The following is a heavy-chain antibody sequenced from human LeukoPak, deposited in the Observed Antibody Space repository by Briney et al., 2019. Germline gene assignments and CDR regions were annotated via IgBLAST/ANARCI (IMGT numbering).Heavy chain of an antibody. CDR2: ISSSSSSTI. D-gene: IGHD1-26*01. Sequence: GGSLRLSCAASGFTFSSYSMNWVRQAPGKGLEWVSYISSSSSSTIYYADSVKGRFTISRDNAKNSLYLQMNSLRAEDTAVYYCARGLAVGAKPDSDYWGQGTLVTVSS. CDR1: GFTFSSYS. J-gene: IGHJ4*02. CDR3: ARGLAVGAKPDSDY. V-gene: IGHV3-48*01.